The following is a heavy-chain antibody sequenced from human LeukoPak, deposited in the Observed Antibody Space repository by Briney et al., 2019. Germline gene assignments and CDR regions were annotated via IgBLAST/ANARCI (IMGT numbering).Heavy chain of an antibody. D-gene: IGHD1-14*01. V-gene: IGHV3-74*01. J-gene: IGHJ1*01. CDR2: ISPDGTVT. CDR1: GFALSDSW. Sequence: GGSLRLPCVASGFALSDSWMHWVRQTPGKGLVWVSHISPDGTVTNYADFVKGRFIISRDNAKNTVFLQINSLRAEDTSVYFCARDVGFSPDRWGQGTLVTVSS. CDR3: ARDVGFSPDR.